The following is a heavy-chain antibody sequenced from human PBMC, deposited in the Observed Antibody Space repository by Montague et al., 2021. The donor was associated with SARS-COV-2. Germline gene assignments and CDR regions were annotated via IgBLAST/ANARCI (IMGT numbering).Heavy chain of an antibody. CDR2: IYYSGST. V-gene: IGHV4-39*01. CDR1: GGSISSSSYY. D-gene: IGHD3-22*01. J-gene: IGHJ3*02. CDR3: ASPTYYYDSSGSDAFDI. Sequence: SETLSLTCTVSGGSISSSSYYWGWIRQPPGKGLEWIGSIYYSGSTYYNPSLKSRVTISVDTNKNQFSLKLSSVAAADTAVYYCASPTYYYDSSGSDAFDIWGQGTMVTVSS.